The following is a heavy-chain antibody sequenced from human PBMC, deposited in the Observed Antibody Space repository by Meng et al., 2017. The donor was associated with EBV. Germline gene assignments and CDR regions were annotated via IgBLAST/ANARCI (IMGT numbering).Heavy chain of an antibody. CDR1: GYTFRNYA. J-gene: IGHJ4*02. CDR3: ARGVEENGSHYPFDS. V-gene: IGHV7-4-1*02. CDR2: INTYSGKA. D-gene: IGHD1-1*01. Sequence: QGELCQSGSELKRPGASVKVSCKDSGYTFRNYAINWMRQVPGQGLEWMGWINTYSGKATFAQGFTGRFVFSLDTPVTTAHLQISGLKTEDSAVYYCARGVEENGSHYPFDSWGQGTLVTVSS.